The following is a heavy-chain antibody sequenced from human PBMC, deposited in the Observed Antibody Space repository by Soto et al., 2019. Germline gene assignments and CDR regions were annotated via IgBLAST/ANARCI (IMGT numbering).Heavy chain of an antibody. CDR1: GFTFSTYA. CDR2: ISANGQGI. J-gene: IGHJ4*02. V-gene: IGHV3-23*01. D-gene: IGHD1-7*01. CDR3: AKDRNYPRDQFHY. Sequence: HPGGSLRLSCAASGFTFSTYALSWVRQAPGKGLEWVSAISANGQGIYYADSVRGRFTISRDTSKNTIFLHMDSLRAEDTAVYYCAKDRNYPRDQFHYWGQGTLVTVSS.